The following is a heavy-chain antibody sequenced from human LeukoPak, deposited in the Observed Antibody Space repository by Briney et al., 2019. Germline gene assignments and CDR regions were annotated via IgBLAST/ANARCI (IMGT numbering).Heavy chain of an antibody. D-gene: IGHD4-17*01. J-gene: IGHJ4*02. Sequence: GGSLRLSCVASGFTFSKSAMSWVRQPPGKGLEWVSAISGSGGDTYYADSVKGRFTISRDNSKNTPYLQMNSLRAEDTAVYYCAKDPKGSTVTTYWFVYWGQGPLVTVSS. CDR3: AKDPKGSTVTTYWFVY. V-gene: IGHV3-23*01. CDR2: ISGSGGDT. CDR1: GFTFSKSA.